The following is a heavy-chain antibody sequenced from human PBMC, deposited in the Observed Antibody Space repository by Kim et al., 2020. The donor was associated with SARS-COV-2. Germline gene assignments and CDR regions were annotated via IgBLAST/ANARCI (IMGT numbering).Heavy chain of an antibody. V-gene: IGHV4-59*01. J-gene: IGHJ2*01. D-gene: IGHD3-10*01. CDR3: ARDSRYYYGSGSYNFDL. Sequence: LKSRVTISVDTSKNQFSLKLSSVTAADTAVYYCARDSRYYYGSGSYNFDLWGRGTLVTVSS.